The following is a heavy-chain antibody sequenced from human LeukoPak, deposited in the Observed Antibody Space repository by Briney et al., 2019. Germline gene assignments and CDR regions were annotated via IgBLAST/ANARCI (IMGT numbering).Heavy chain of an antibody. CDR3: ARDGGFDY. Sequence: ASVRVSCKASGYTFTDYYMHWVRQAPGQGLEWMGWINPKSGVTNYAQNLQGRVTLTRDASISTAYMDLSSLRSDDTAVYYCARDGGFDYWGQGTLVTVSS. CDR2: INPKSGVT. V-gene: IGHV1-2*02. D-gene: IGHD3-16*01. CDR1: GYTFTDYY. J-gene: IGHJ4*02.